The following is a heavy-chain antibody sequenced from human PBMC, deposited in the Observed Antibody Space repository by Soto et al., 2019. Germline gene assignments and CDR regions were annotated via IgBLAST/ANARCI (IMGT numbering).Heavy chain of an antibody. D-gene: IGHD5-12*01. Sequence: EVQLVESGGGLVKPGGSLRLSCAASGFTFSNAWMNWVRQAPGKGLEWVGRIKSKTDGGTTDYAAPVKGRFTISRDDSKNTLYLQMNSLKTEDTAVYYCTSRKVATAAFDIWGQGTMVTVSS. CDR3: TSRKVATAAFDI. V-gene: IGHV3-15*07. CDR2: IKSKTDGGTT. CDR1: GFTFSNAW. J-gene: IGHJ3*02.